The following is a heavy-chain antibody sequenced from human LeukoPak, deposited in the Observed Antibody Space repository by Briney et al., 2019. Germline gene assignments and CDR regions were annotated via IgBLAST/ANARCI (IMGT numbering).Heavy chain of an antibody. V-gene: IGHV3-23*01. CDR2: LSGDGRST. Sequence: SGGSLRLSCAASGFTFSSYPMTWLRQVPGKGLEWVSSLSGDGRSTYYADSVKGRFTISRDNAKNSLYLQMNSLRAEDTAVYYCARSMVRGVPGGMDVWGQGTTVTVSS. CDR1: GFTFSSYP. D-gene: IGHD3-10*01. J-gene: IGHJ6*02. CDR3: ARSMVRGVPGGMDV.